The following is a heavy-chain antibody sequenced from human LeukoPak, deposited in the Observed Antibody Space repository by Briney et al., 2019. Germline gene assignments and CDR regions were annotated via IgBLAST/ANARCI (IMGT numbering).Heavy chain of an antibody. CDR2: ISSSGNTI. D-gene: IGHD3-10*01. J-gene: IGHJ6*02. CDR3: ARVVHRDV. V-gene: IGHV3-11*04. CDR1: GFIFTNAW. Sequence: VKPGGSLRLSCAGSGFIFTNAWMSWVRQAPGKGLEWVSYISSSGNTIYYADSVKGRFIISRDNAKNSLYLQMNSLRAEDTAVYYCARVVHRDVWGQGTTVTVSS.